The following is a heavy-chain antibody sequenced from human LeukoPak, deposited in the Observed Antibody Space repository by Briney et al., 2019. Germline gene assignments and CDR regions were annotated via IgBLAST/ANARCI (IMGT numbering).Heavy chain of an antibody. Sequence: GGSLRLSCAASGFSFSNYWLHWVRQAPGKGLEWVANIKQDGYEKYYVDSVRGRFTISRDNAKNSLFLQMNILRAEDTAVYYCARCGRSDWYFDLWGRGTLVTVSS. CDR3: ARCGRSDWYFDL. CDR1: GFSFSNYW. CDR2: IKQDGYEK. D-gene: IGHD1-26*01. J-gene: IGHJ2*01. V-gene: IGHV3-7*04.